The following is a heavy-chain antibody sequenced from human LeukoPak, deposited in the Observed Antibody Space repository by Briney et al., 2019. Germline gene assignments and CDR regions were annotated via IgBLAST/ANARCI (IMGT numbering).Heavy chain of an antibody. V-gene: IGHV4-59*08. Sequence: PSETLSLTCTVSGGSISSYYWSWIRQPPGKGLEWIGYIYYSGSTNYNPSLKSRVTISVDTSKNQFSLKLSSVTAADTAVYYCARHGAYSYGFRGWFDPWGQGTLVTVSS. CDR2: IYYSGST. CDR1: GGSISSYY. CDR3: ARHGAYSYGFRGWFDP. J-gene: IGHJ5*02. D-gene: IGHD5-18*01.